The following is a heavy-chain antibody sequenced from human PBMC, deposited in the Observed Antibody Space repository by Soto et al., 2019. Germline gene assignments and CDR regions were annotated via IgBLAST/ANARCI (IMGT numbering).Heavy chain of an antibody. Sequence: XGSLILSCAASGFTFSSYGMHWVRQAPGKGLEWVAVIWYDGSNKYYADSVKGRFTISRDNSKNTLYLQMNSLRAEDTAVYYCARDSGSGKTRDAFDIWGQGTMVTVSS. CDR2: IWYDGSNK. CDR1: GFTFSSYG. J-gene: IGHJ3*02. V-gene: IGHV3-33*01. CDR3: ARDSGSGKTRDAFDI. D-gene: IGHD2-15*01.